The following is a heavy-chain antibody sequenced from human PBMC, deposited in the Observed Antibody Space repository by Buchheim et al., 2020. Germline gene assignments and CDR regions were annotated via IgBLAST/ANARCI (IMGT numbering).Heavy chain of an antibody. V-gene: IGHV3-74*01. CDR1: GFTFSDLW. D-gene: IGHD1-1*01. CDR3: ARDPLLNGGTLDY. J-gene: IGHJ4*02. Sequence: EVQLVESGGGLVQPGGSLRLSCAASGFTFSDLWMHWVRQTPGKGLMWVSRINSDGSSTIYGESVKGRFTVSRDHAKNTLHLQMNSLRAEDTGVYYCARDPLLNGGTLDYWGQGT. CDR2: INSDGSST.